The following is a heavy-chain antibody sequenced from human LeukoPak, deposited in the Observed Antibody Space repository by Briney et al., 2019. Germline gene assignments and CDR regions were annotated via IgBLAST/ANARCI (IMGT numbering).Heavy chain of an antibody. CDR2: MNPNSGNT. V-gene: IGHV1-8*01. CDR1: GYTFTSYD. CDR3: ARSVTIQNYYYYGMDV. Sequence: GASVKVSCKASGYTFTSYDINWVRQATGQGLEWMGWMNPNSGNTGYAQKFQGRVTMTRNTSISTAYVELSSLRSEDTAVYYCARSVTIQNYYYYGMDVWGQGTTVTVSS. D-gene: IGHD4-11*01. J-gene: IGHJ6*02.